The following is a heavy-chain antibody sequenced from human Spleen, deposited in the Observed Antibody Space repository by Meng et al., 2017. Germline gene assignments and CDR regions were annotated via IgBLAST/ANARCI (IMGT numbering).Heavy chain of an antibody. D-gene: IGHD4-11*01. V-gene: IGHV4-34*01. CDR1: GWSFSDYY. CDR2: INHSGST. Sequence: QVQVQHRGAGLLKPSDTLSLTCVVSGWSFSDYYWSWIRQPPGKGLEWIGEINHSGSTNYNPSLESRATISVDTSQNNLSLKLSSVTAADSAVYYCARGPTTMAHDFDYWGQGTLVTVSS. J-gene: IGHJ4*02. CDR3: ARGPTTMAHDFDY.